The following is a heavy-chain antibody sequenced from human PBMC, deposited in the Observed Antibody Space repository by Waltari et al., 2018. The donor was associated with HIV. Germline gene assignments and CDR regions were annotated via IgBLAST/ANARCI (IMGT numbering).Heavy chain of an antibody. D-gene: IGHD3-22*01. Sequence: QVQLVQSGAEVKKRGSSVMVSCRPSAGTVSSSAISWVRQHPGQGLEWMGAIIPLFGEANYAQKFQGRLTMTADESTSTAYMELSSLRSEDTAVYYCARVPDRSGYQRYAMDVWGQGTTVTVS. CDR1: AGTVSSSA. J-gene: IGHJ6*02. CDR3: ARVPDRSGYQRYAMDV. CDR2: IIPLFGEA. V-gene: IGHV1-69*01.